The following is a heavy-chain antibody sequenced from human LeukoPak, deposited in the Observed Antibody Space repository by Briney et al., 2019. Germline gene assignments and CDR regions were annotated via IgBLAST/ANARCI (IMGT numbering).Heavy chain of an antibody. Sequence: GRSLRLSCAASGFTFSSYGMHWVRQAPGKGLEWVAVIWYDGSNKYYADSVKGRFTISRDNSKNTLYLQMNSLRAEDTAVYYCARGAKWLRLSGLDYWGQGTLVTVSS. CDR2: IWYDGSNK. CDR1: GFTFSSYG. V-gene: IGHV3-33*01. D-gene: IGHD5-12*01. J-gene: IGHJ4*02. CDR3: ARGAKWLRLSGLDY.